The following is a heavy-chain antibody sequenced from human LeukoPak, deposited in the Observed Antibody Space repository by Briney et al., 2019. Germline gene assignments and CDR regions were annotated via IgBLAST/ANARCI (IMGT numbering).Heavy chain of an antibody. CDR3: APDGSIWSGYDDAFDI. CDR2: ISSSSSTT. V-gene: IGHV3-48*01. D-gene: IGHD3-3*01. CDR1: GFPFSGYW. J-gene: IGHJ3*02. Sequence: GGSLRLSCAASGFPFSGYWMDWVRQAPGKGLEWVSYISSSSSTTYYADSVKGRFTISRDNAKNSLYLQMNSLRAEDTAVYYCAPDGSIWSGYDDAFDIWGQGTMVTVSS.